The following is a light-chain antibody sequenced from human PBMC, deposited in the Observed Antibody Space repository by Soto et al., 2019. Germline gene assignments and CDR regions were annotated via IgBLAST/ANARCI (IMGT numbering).Light chain of an antibody. J-gene: IGKJ5*01. CDR2: AAS. V-gene: IGKV1-39*01. CDR1: QSISSY. CDR3: QQSYSTPIT. Sequence: DIQMTQSPSSQSASVGDRVTITCRASQSISSYLNWYQQKPGKAPKLLIYAASSLQSGVPSRFSGSGSGTDFTLTISSLQPEDFATYYSQQSYSTPITFGQGTRLEIK.